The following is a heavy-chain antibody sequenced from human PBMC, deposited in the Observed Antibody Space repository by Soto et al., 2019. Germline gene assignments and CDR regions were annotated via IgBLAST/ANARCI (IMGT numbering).Heavy chain of an antibody. V-gene: IGHV3-21*01. J-gene: IGHJ3*02. CDR1: GFTFSSYS. D-gene: IGHD3-3*01. CDR3: ARDLFTIFGVVTSAFDI. CDR2: ISSSSSYI. Sequence: GWSLRLSCAASGFTFSSYSMNWVRQAPGKGLEWVSSISSSSSYIYYADSVKGRFTISRDNAKNSLYLQMNSLRAEDTAVYYCARDLFTIFGVVTSAFDIWGQGTMVTVSS.